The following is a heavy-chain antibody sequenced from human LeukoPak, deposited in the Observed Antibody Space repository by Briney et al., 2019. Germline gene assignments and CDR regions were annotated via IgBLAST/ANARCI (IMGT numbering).Heavy chain of an antibody. D-gene: IGHD2-15*01. CDR2: INSDGSST. J-gene: IGHJ4*02. CDR1: GFTFSSYC. V-gene: IGHV3-74*01. Sequence: GGSLRLSCAASGFTFSSYCMHWVRQAPGKGLVWVSRINSDGSSTSYADSVKGRFTISRDNAKNTLYLQMNSLRAEDTAVYYCARRVGYCSGGSCYRSLDYWGQGTLVTVSS. CDR3: ARRVGYCSGGSCYRSLDY.